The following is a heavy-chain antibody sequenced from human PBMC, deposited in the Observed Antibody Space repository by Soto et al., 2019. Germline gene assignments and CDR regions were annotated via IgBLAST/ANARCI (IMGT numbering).Heavy chain of an antibody. V-gene: IGHV4-59*01. Sequence: SETLSLTCTVSGGSISSYYWSCIRQPPGKGLEWVGYIYYSGSTNYNPSLKSRVTISVDTSKNQFSLKLSSVTPADTAVYYCARGGDYYDSSGYPDYWGQGTLVTVSS. CDR3: ARGGDYYDSSGYPDY. J-gene: IGHJ4*02. D-gene: IGHD3-22*01. CDR1: GGSISSYY. CDR2: IYYSGST.